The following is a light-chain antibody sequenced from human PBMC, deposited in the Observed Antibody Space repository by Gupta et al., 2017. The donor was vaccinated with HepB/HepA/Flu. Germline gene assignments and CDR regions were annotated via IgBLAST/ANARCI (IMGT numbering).Light chain of an antibody. J-gene: IGLJ2*01. CDR3: NSRDSSGNHVV. Sequence: SSALTQDPAVSVALGRTVRITCQGDSLRSYYASWYQQKPGQAPVLVIYGKNNRPSGIPDRFSGSSSGNTASLTITGAQAEDEADYYCNSRDSSGNHVVFGGGTKLTVL. V-gene: IGLV3-19*01. CDR2: GKN. CDR1: SLRSYY.